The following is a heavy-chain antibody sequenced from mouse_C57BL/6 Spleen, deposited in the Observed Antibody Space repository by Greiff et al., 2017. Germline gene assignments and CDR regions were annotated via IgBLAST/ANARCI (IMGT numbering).Heavy chain of an antibody. CDR3: ARQLTQEGFAY. D-gene: IGHD3-2*02. CDR1: GYSITSGYY. V-gene: IGHV3-6*01. CDR2: ISYDGSN. J-gene: IGHJ3*01. Sequence: EVKLQESGPGLVKPSQSLSLTCSVTGYSITSGYYWNWIRQFPGNKLEWMGYISYDGSNNYNPSLKNRISITRDTSKNQFFLKLNSVTTEDTATYYCARQLTQEGFAYWGQGTLVTVSA.